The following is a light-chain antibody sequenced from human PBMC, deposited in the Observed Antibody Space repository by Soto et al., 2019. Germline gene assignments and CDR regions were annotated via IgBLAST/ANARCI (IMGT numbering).Light chain of an antibody. V-gene: IGKV1-33*01. Sequence: DIQMTQSPSSLSASVGDRVTITCQASQDISTYLNWYQQKPGKAPKLLIYDTSKLETGVPSKFRGSGSGTEFTLTISSLQPEDIATYDCQQYDNLFTFGPGTKVNIK. CDR2: DTS. CDR1: QDISTY. J-gene: IGKJ3*01. CDR3: QQYDNLFT.